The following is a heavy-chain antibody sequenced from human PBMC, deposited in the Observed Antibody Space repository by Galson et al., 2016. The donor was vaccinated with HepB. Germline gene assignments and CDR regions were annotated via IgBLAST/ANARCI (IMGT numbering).Heavy chain of an antibody. CDR2: IYYSGST. CDR3: ARRRNYYDSSGYYHDWFDP. Sequence: ETLSLTCTVSGGSISSYYWTWIRQPPGKGLEWIGYIYYSGSTNYNPSLKSRVTISVDTSKNQFSLKLSSATAADAAVYYCARRRNYYDSSGYYHDWFDPWGQGTLVTVSS. D-gene: IGHD3-22*01. CDR1: GGSISSYY. J-gene: IGHJ5*02. V-gene: IGHV4-59*08.